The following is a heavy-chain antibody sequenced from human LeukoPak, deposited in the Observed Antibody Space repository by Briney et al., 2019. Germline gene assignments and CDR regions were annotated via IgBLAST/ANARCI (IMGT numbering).Heavy chain of an antibody. Sequence: PSETLSLTCTISGGSFSSYYWNWIRQSSEKGLEWIGYIYYSGTTNYNPSLQSRVTISVDTSNKQFSLKLSSVTAADTAVYYCARETAAAGSFIAINDYWGQGTLVTVSS. V-gene: IGHV4-59*12. D-gene: IGHD6-13*01. CDR3: ARETAAAGSFIAINDY. CDR2: IYYSGTT. CDR1: GGSFSSYY. J-gene: IGHJ4*02.